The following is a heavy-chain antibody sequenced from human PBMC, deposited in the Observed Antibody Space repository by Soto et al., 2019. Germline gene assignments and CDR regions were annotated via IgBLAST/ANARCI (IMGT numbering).Heavy chain of an antibody. CDR2: FFTGGST. J-gene: IGHJ4*02. Sequence: GGSLRLSCAAAGFNVSDNYMGWVRQAPGKGLEWVSSFFTGGSTDYADSVKGRFTISRDDSKNTVYLQTNSLRAEDTAVYFCVRERRGLGIGFDHWGQGTMVTVSS. CDR3: VRERRGLGIGFDH. V-gene: IGHV3-53*01. D-gene: IGHD6-19*01. CDR1: GFNVSDNY.